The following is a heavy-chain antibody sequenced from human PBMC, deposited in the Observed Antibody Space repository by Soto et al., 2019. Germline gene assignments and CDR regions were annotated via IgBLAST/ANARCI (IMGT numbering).Heavy chain of an antibody. D-gene: IGHD3-10*01. CDR1: GFTVSSNY. CDR2: IYSGGST. CDR3: ARDLSDGSGSYYNGAY. J-gene: IGHJ4*02. V-gene: IGHV3-66*01. Sequence: EVQLVESGGGLVQPGGSLRLSCAASGFTVSSNYMSWVRQAPGKGLEWVSVIYSGGSTYYADSVKGRFTISRDNSKNTLYLQMNSLRAEDTAVYYCARDLSDGSGSYYNGAYWGQGTLVTVSS.